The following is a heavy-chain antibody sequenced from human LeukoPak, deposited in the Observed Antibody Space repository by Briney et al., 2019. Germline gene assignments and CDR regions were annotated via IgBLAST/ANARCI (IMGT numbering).Heavy chain of an antibody. CDR2: INHSGST. Sequence: SETLSLTCAVYGGSFSGYYWSWIRQPPGKGLEWIGEINHSGSTNYNPPLKSRVTISVDTSKNQFSLKLSSVTAADMAVYYCARRGWYSDYWGQGTLVTVSS. V-gene: IGHV4-34*01. CDR1: GGSFSGYY. D-gene: IGHD6-19*01. J-gene: IGHJ4*02. CDR3: ARRGWYSDY.